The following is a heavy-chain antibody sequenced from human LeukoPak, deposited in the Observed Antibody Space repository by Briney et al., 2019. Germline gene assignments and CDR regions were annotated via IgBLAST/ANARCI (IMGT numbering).Heavy chain of an antibody. D-gene: IGHD3-10*01. V-gene: IGHV4-39*01. Sequence: PSETLSLTCTVSGGSISSSYYYWGWIRQSPGKGLEWIGSIYYSGNTYYNPSLKSRVTISVDTSKNQFSLKLNSVTAADTAVYFCARHSELRHYYGSGRRNWFDPWGQGTLVTVSS. CDR1: GGSISSSYYY. J-gene: IGHJ5*02. CDR3: ARHSELRHYYGSGRRNWFDP. CDR2: IYYSGNT.